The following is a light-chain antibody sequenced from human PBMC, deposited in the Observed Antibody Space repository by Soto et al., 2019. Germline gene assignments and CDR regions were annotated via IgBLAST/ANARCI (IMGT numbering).Light chain of an antibody. V-gene: IGLV2-14*01. J-gene: IGLJ2*01. CDR1: SSDVADYNF. CDR2: EVS. Sequence: QSALTQPASVSGSPGQSITISCTGTSSDVADYNFVSWYQQYPGKAPKLMIYEVSNRPSGVSNRFSGSKSGNTASLTISGLQAEDEADYYCSSYTSSSTIFGGGTKLTVL. CDR3: SSYTSSSTI.